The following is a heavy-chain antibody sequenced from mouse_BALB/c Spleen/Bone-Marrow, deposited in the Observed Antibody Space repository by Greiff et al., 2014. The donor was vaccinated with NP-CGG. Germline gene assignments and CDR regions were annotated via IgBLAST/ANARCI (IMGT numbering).Heavy chain of an antibody. Sequence: DVQLQESGGGLVKPGGSLKLSCAASGFAFSIYDVSWVRQTPEKRLEWIAYISSGGGSTYYADTVKGRFTISRDNAKNTLYLQMSSLKSEDTAMYYCARHDFDYWGQGTTLTVSS. J-gene: IGHJ2*01. V-gene: IGHV5-12-1*01. CDR1: GFAFSIYD. CDR2: ISSGGGST. CDR3: ARHDFDY.